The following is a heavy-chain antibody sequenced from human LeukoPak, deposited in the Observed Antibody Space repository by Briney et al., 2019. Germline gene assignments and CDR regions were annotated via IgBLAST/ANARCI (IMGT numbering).Heavy chain of an antibody. V-gene: IGHV3-74*01. D-gene: IGHD2-21*02. CDR2: INTDGSST. Sequence: GGSLRLSCAASGFEFISYGMQWVRQAPGKGLVWVSRINTDGSSTSYADSVKGRFTVSRDNAKNTLFLQVNSLRVEDTAVYFCTRELSREVTLDYWGQGTPVTVSS. CDR1: GFEFISYG. CDR3: TRELSREVTLDY. J-gene: IGHJ4*01.